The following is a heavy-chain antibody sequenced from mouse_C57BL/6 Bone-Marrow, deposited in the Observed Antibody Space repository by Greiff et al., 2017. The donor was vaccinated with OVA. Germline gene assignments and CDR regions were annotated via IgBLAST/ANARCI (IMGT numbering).Heavy chain of an antibody. Sequence: VQLQQPGAELVKPGASVKLSCKASGYTFTSYWMQWVKQRPGQGLEWIGEIDPSDSYTNYNQKFKGKATLTVDTSSSTAYMQLSSLTSEDSAVYYCAREKWESFDYGGQGTTLTVSS. D-gene: IGHD1-3*01. J-gene: IGHJ2*01. CDR2: IDPSDSYT. CDR3: AREKWESFDY. CDR1: GYTFTSYW. V-gene: IGHV1-50*01.